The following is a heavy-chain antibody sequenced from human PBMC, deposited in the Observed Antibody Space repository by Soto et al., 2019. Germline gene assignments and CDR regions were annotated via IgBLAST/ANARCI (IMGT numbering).Heavy chain of an antibody. Sequence: SGPTLVNPTQTLTLTCTFSGFSLSTSGVGVGWIRQPPGKALEWLALIYWDDDKRYSPSLKSRLTITKATSKNQVVLTMTNVDPVDTATYYCAREYSSSWYGHWGQGTLVTAPQ. J-gene: IGHJ1*01. D-gene: IGHD6-13*01. CDR1: GFSLSTSGVG. CDR2: IYWDDDK. V-gene: IGHV2-5*02. CDR3: AREYSSSWYGH.